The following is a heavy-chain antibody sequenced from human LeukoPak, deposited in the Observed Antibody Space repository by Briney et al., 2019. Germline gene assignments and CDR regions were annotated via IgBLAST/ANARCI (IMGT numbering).Heavy chain of an antibody. CDR1: GFTVSSKY. CDR2: IYAGGST. J-gene: IGHJ5*02. CDR3: AGLYL. Sequence: PGGSLRLSCAVSGFTVSSKYMSGVRLAPGKGLEWVSAIYAGGSTYYADSVKGRFIISRDNSKNTLYLQMNSLRVEDTAVYYCAGLYLCGQGNLVTVSS. V-gene: IGHV3-66*01.